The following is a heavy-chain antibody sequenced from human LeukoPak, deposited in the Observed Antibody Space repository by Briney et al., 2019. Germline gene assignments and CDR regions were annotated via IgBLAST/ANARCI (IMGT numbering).Heavy chain of an antibody. V-gene: IGHV4-34*01. J-gene: IGHJ4*02. CDR3: GRTPGY. CDR1: GGSFSDYY. Sequence: SETLSPTCTVYGGSFSDYYWSWIRQSPGKGLEWIGEINHSGSTNYNPSLKSRVTISVDTSKNQFSLKVSSVTAADTAVYYCGRTPGYWGQGTLVTVSS. CDR2: INHSGST.